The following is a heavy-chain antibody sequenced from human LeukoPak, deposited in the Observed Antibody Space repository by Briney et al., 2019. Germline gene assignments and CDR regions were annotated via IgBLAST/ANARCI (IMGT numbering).Heavy chain of an antibody. CDR3: ARDYGGSSPFDY. Sequence: GGSLRLSCAASEFTFSNYGMHWVRQAPGKGLEWVAFIWYDGTNKYYADSVKGRFTISRDNAKNSLYLQMNSLRAEDTAVYYCARDYGGSSPFDYWGQGTLVTVSS. J-gene: IGHJ4*02. CDR1: EFTFSNYG. V-gene: IGHV3-33*01. D-gene: IGHD4-23*01. CDR2: IWYDGTNK.